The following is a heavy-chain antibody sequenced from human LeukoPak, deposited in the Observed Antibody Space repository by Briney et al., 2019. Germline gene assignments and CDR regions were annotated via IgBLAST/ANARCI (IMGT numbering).Heavy chain of an antibody. V-gene: IGHV1-2*02. CDR2: INPNNGGT. J-gene: IGHJ4*02. D-gene: IGHD3-9*01. Sequence: ASVKVSCKASGYTFTGYWIHWVRQAPGQGFEWMGWINPNNGGTNYAQKFQGRVTMTRDTSTSTVYMEVSSLISDDTAVYYCARGGNGNYDILRYWGQGTLVTVSS. CDR1: GYTFTGYW. CDR3: ARGGNGNYDILRY.